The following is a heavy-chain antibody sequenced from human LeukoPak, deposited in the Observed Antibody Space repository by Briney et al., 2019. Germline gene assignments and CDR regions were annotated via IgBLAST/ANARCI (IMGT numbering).Heavy chain of an antibody. J-gene: IGHJ3*02. CDR1: GYTFTGYY. CDR2: INPNSVGT. Sequence: ASVKVSCKASGYTFTGYYMHWVRQAPGQGLEWMGWINPNSVGTNYAQKFQGRVTMTRDTSISTAYMELSRLRSDDTAVYYCAREGDYYDSSGYLPTRSHAFDIWGQGTMVTVSS. V-gene: IGHV1-2*02. D-gene: IGHD3-22*01. CDR3: AREGDYYDSSGYLPTRSHAFDI.